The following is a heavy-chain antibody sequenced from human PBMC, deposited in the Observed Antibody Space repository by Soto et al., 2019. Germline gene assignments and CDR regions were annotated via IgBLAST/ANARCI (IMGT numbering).Heavy chain of an antibody. J-gene: IGHJ4*02. CDR2: INHSGST. V-gene: IGHV4-34*01. CDR3: ASIGDGGDY. Sequence: SATLSITCAVYGGSFSGYYWSWIRQPPGKGLEWIGEINHSGSTNYNPSLKSRVTISVDTSKNQFSLKLSSVTAADTAVYYCASIGDGGDYWGQGTLVTVSS. CDR1: GGSFSGYY. D-gene: IGHD3-16*01.